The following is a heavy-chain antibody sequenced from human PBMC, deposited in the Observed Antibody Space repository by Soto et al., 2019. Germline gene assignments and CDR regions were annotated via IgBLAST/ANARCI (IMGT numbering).Heavy chain of an antibody. V-gene: IGHV3-21*01. CDR1: GFTFSSYS. CDR2: ISSSSSYI. CDR3: AREYDILTGYFDY. Sequence: ESGGGLVKPGGSLRLSCAASGFTFSSYSMNWVRQAPGKGLEWVSSISSSSSYIYYADSVKGRFTISRDNAKNSLYLQMNSLRAEDTAVYYCAREYDILTGYFDYWGQGTLVTVSS. J-gene: IGHJ4*02. D-gene: IGHD3-9*01.